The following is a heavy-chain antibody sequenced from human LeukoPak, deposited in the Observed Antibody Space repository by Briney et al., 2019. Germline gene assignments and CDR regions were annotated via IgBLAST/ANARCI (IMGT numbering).Heavy chain of an antibody. CDR3: ARDNGDGWDYYDSSGYRAEYFQH. CDR1: GGSISSYY. D-gene: IGHD3-22*01. Sequence: SETLSLTCTVSGGSISSYYWSWIRQPPGKGLEWIGYIYYSGSTNYNPSLKSRVTISVDTSKNQFSLKLSSVTAADTAVYYCARDNGDGWDYYDSSGYRAEYFQHWGQGTLVTVSS. J-gene: IGHJ1*01. CDR2: IYYSGST. V-gene: IGHV4-59*01.